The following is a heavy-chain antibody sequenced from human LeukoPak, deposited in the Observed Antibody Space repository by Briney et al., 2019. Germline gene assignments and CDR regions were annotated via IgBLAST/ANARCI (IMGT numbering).Heavy chain of an antibody. D-gene: IGHD3-22*01. CDR2: SRNKDNSYTT. CDR3: IRDSTGVVGDY. J-gene: IGHJ4*02. V-gene: IGHV3-72*01. CDR1: GFTFSDHY. Sequence: TGGSLRLSCAASGFTFSDHYMDWVRQAPGKGLEWVARSRNKDNSYTTEYAPSVKGRFTISREDSKDSLYLQMNSLKTEDTAVYYCIRDSTGVVGDYWGQGTLVTVSS.